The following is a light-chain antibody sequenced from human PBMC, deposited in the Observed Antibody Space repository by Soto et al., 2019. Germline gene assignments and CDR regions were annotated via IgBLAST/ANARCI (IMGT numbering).Light chain of an antibody. J-gene: IGKJ1*01. V-gene: IGKV3-11*01. CDR2: DAS. CDR3: QQRSNWPRT. Sequence: EIVLTQSPATLSLSPGERATLSCRASQSVSSYLAWYQQKVGQALRLLIYDASNRATGIPARFSGSGSGTDFTLTISSLEPEDFAVYYCQQRSNWPRTFGQGTKVEIK. CDR1: QSVSSY.